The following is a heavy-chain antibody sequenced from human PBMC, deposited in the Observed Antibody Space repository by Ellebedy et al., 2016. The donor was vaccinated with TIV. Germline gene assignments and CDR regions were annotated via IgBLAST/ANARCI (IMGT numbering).Heavy chain of an antibody. D-gene: IGHD3-16*01. CDR2: IYNSGST. CDR3: ARDDWGGAFDY. Sequence: MPSETLSLTCTVSGGSISSGDYYWSWIRQPPGKGLEWIGYIYNSGSTYYNPSLKSRVTISIDTSKNQFTLKLSSVTAADTAVYYCARDDWGGAFDYWGQGTLVTVSS. V-gene: IGHV4-30-4*01. J-gene: IGHJ4*02. CDR1: GGSISSGDYY.